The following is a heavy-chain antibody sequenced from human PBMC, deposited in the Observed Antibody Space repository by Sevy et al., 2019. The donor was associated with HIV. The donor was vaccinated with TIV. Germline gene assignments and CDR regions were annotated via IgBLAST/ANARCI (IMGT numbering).Heavy chain of an antibody. D-gene: IGHD2-8*01. CDR3: ARDTVRLMGYAGWFDP. CDR1: GGTFSSYA. Sequence: ASVKVSCKASGGTFSSYAISWVRQAPGQGLEWMGGIIPIFGTANYAQKFQGRVTITADESTSTAYMELSSLRSEDTAVYYCARDTVRLMGYAGWFDPWGHGTLVTVSS. V-gene: IGHV1-69*13. CDR2: IIPIFGTA. J-gene: IGHJ5*02.